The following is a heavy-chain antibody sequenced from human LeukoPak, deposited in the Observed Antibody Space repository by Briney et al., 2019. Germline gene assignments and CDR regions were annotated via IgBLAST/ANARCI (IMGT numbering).Heavy chain of an antibody. J-gene: IGHJ4*02. CDR1: GFTFSSYA. D-gene: IGHD3-3*01. Sequence: GGSLRLSCAASGFTFSSYAMRWVRQAPGKGLEWVSAISGSGGSTYYADSVKGRFTISRDNSKSTLYLQMNSLRDEDTAVYYCAKDDFWSGYPRDYWGQGTLVTVSS. CDR2: ISGSGGST. CDR3: AKDDFWSGYPRDY. V-gene: IGHV3-23*01.